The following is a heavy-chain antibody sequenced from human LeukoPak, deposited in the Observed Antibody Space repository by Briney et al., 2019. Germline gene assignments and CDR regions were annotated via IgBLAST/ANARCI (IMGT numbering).Heavy chain of an antibody. CDR1: GGSISSYY. D-gene: IGHD3-22*01. J-gene: IGHJ3*02. V-gene: IGHV4-59*08. CDR2: IYYSGST. CDR3: ARFDSSGLNAFDI. Sequence: SETLSLTCTVSGGSISSYYWSWIRQPPGKGLEWIGYIYYSGSTNYNPSLKSRVTISVDTSKNQFSLKLTSVTAADTAVYYCARFDSSGLNAFDIWGQGTMVTVSS.